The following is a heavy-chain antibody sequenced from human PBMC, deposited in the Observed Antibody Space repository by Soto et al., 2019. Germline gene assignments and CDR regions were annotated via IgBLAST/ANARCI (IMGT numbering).Heavy chain of an antibody. J-gene: IGHJ3*02. CDR3: SIILLVQEPHEATHI. V-gene: IGHV1-46*01. Sequence: ADPVRVSCNAAGYTFTSYYMHWVRQAPGQGLEWMGIINPSGGSTSYAQKFQGRVTMTRDTSTSTVYMELSSLRSEDTAVDYCSIILLVQEPHEATHIWCQGP. CDR2: INPSGGST. CDR1: GYTFTSYY. D-gene: IGHD3-22*01.